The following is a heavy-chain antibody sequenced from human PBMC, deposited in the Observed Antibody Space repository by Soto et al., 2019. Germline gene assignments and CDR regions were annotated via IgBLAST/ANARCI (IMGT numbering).Heavy chain of an antibody. CDR1: GGPFSSYN. D-gene: IGHD6-25*01. CDR2: IIPVLALA. V-gene: IGHV1-69*02. Sequence: QVQLLQSGAEVKKPGSSVKVSCRATGGPFSSYNFNWVRQASGQGLEWMGRIIPVLALANYAQRFQGRVTITADNSTGTVYMELSGLRSEDTAVYYCATSGWGGRSEKWGQGTLVTVSS. J-gene: IGHJ4*01. CDR3: ATSGWGGRSEK.